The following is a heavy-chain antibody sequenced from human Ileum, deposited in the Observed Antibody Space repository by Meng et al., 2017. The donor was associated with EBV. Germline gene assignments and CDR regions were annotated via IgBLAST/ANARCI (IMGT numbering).Heavy chain of an antibody. D-gene: IGHD2-21*02. CDR2: MSYTGST. J-gene: IGHJ4*02. CDR3: ARERGGGDRGIQ. CDR1: NGSVSSYGYY. Sequence: QVQLQESGPGLVKPSVTLSLTCSVSNGSVSSYGYYWTWIRQPPGKGLEWIGYMSYTGSTNYKSTLKSRVTISVDKSKNQFSLKLSSVTAADTAVYYCARERGGGDRGIQWGQGTLVTVSS. V-gene: IGHV4-61*08.